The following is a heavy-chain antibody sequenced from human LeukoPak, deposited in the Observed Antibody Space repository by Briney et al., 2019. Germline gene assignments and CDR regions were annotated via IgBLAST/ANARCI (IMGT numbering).Heavy chain of an antibody. CDR1: GFTFSSYA. CDR2: ISYDGSNK. J-gene: IGHJ6*03. CDR3: ARGVRDILSGYYTDYYFYYMDV. Sequence: GGSLRLSCAASGFTFSSYAMHWVRQAPGKGLEWVAVISYDGSNKYYADSVKGRFTISRDNSKNTLYLQMNSLRAEDTAVYYCARGVRDILSGYYTDYYFYYMDVWGKGTTVTVSS. D-gene: IGHD3-3*01. V-gene: IGHV3-30*04.